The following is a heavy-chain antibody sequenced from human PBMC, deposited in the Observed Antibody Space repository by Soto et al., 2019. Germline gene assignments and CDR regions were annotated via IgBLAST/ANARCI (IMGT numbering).Heavy chain of an antibody. D-gene: IGHD3-3*01. Sequence: EVQLVESGGGLVQPGGSLRLSCAASGFTFSSYEMNWFRQAPGKGLEWVSYISSSGSTIYYADSVKGRFTISRDNAKNSLYLQMNSLRAEDTAVYYCARAQGRIRFLEWLLPHPSEGMDVWGQGTTVTVSS. V-gene: IGHV3-48*03. CDR2: ISSSGSTI. CDR1: GFTFSSYE. CDR3: ARAQGRIRFLEWLLPHPSEGMDV. J-gene: IGHJ6*02.